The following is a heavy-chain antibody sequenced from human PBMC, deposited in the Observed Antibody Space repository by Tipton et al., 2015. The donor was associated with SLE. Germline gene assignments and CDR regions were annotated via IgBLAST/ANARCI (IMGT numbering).Heavy chain of an antibody. CDR2: IYPGDSDT. CDR3: ARPRIAAENEWYFDL. J-gene: IGHJ2*01. V-gene: IGHV5-51*03. CDR1: GYSFTSYW. D-gene: IGHD6-13*01. Sequence: QLVQSGAEVKKPGESLKISCKGSGYSFTSYWIGWVRPMPGKGLEWMGIIYPGDSDTRYSPSFQGQVTISADKSISTAYLQWSSLKASDTAMYYCARPRIAAENEWYFDLWGRGTLVTVSS.